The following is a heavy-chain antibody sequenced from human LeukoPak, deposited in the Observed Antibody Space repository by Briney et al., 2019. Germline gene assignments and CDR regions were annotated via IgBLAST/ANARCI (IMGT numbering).Heavy chain of an antibody. CDR1: GFTFSTYA. V-gene: IGHV3-30*18. CDR3: AKDVSWNWFDP. Sequence: GGSLRLSCAASGFTFSTYAMHWVRQAPGKGLEWVAVISYDGSNKYYADSVKGRFTISRDNSKNTLYLQINTLRAEDTAVYYCAKDVSWNWFDPWGQGTLVTVSS. CDR2: ISYDGSNK. J-gene: IGHJ5*02.